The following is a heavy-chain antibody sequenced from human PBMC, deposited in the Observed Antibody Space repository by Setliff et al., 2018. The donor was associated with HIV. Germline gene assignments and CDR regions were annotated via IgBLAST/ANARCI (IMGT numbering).Heavy chain of an antibody. Sequence: LSLTCTSSGDSISGYYWSWIRQPAGKGLEWIGRMHTSGNTNYNPSLKSRVTMSVDTSKNQFSLKLSSVTAADTAVYYCARDQKGYSYGYFDSWGQGTLVTVSS. J-gene: IGHJ4*02. CDR2: MHTSGNT. CDR3: ARDQKGYSYGYFDS. D-gene: IGHD5-18*01. CDR1: GDSISGYY. V-gene: IGHV4-4*07.